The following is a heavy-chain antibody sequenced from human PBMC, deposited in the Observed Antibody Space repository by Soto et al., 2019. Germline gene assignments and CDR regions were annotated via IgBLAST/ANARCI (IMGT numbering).Heavy chain of an antibody. CDR3: ARYSSEATVPYALDY. D-gene: IGHD6-13*01. V-gene: IGHV4-39*01. J-gene: IGHJ4*02. CDR2: ISHSGDT. CDR1: GGSISSNNYC. Sequence: SETLCLTSPVAGGSISSNNYCWGWIHQPPGTGLHGIGRISHSGDTYPNPSLKNRVSMYVDRSKIQFSLKLRSVTAADTGVYYCARYSSEATVPYALDYWGLGALVTVSS.